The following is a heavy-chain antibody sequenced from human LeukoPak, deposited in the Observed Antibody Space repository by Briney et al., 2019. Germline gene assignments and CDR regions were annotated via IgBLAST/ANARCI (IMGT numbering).Heavy chain of an antibody. V-gene: IGHV3-30*18. D-gene: IGHD5-24*01. Sequence: GGSLRLSCAASGFTFSTYAMHWVRQAPGKGLDWVAVIANDGRDKHYADSVKGRFTISRDNSKNTLYLQMDSLRAEDTAVYYCAKDRDKGAAIYYLDSWGQGALVTVSS. CDR2: IANDGRDK. J-gene: IGHJ4*02. CDR3: AKDRDKGAAIYYLDS. CDR1: GFTFSTYA.